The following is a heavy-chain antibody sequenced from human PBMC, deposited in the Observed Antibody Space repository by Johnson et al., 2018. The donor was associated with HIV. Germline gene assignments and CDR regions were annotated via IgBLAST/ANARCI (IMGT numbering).Heavy chain of an antibody. Sequence: VQLVESGGGVVRPGGSLRLSCAASGFTFDDYAMHWVRQAPGKGLEWVSLISWDGGNTYYADSVKGRFTISRDNSKNTLYLQMNSLRAEDTAVYYCARPRTTVLTPRFDAFDIWGQGTMVTVSS. CDR1: GFTFDDYA. J-gene: IGHJ3*02. CDR2: ISWDGGNT. D-gene: IGHD4-23*01. CDR3: ARPRTTVLTPRFDAFDI. V-gene: IGHV3-43D*04.